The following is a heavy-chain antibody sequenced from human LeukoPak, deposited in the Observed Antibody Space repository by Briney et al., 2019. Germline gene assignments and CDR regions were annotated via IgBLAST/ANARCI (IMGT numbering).Heavy chain of an antibody. CDR3: ARSRGGDYLNWFDP. D-gene: IGHD2-21*02. Sequence: ASVKVSCKASGYSFTTYGINWVRQAPGQGLEWMGWINPNSGGTNYAQKFQGRVTMTRDTSISTAYMELSRLRSDDTAVYYCARSRGGDYLNWFDPWGQGTLVTVSS. V-gene: IGHV1-2*02. CDR2: INPNSGGT. CDR1: GYSFTTYG. J-gene: IGHJ5*02.